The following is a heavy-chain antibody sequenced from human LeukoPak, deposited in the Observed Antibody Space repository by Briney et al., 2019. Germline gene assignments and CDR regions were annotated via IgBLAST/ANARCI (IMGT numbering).Heavy chain of an antibody. CDR2: INPNSGGT. D-gene: IGHD3-10*01. CDR3: ASQSTWFGELFYFDY. V-gene: IGHV1-2*02. CDR1: GYTFTGYY. Sequence: ASVKVSCKASGYTFTGYYMHLVRQAPGQGLEWMGWINPNSGGTNSAQKFQGRVTMTRDTSISTAYMELSRLRSDDTAVYYCASQSTWFGELFYFDYWGQGTLVTVSS. J-gene: IGHJ4*02.